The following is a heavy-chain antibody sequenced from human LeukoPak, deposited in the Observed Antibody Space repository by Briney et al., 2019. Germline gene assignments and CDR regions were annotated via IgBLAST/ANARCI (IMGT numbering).Heavy chain of an antibody. J-gene: IGHJ6*03. Sequence: PGGSLRLSCAASGFTFSSYSMNWVRQAPGKGLEWVSSISSSSSYIYYADSVKGRFTISRDNAKNSLYLQMNSLRAEDTAVYYCARARPYSNYIYYYYYYMDVWGKGTTVTVSS. V-gene: IGHV3-21*01. CDR2: ISSSSSYI. CDR1: GFTFSSYS. CDR3: ARARPYSNYIYYYYYYMDV. D-gene: IGHD4-11*01.